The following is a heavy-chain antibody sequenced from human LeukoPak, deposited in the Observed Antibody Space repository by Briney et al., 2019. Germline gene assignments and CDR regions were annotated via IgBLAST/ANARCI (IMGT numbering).Heavy chain of an antibody. CDR2: MHPSGDT. J-gene: IGHJ4*02. D-gene: IGHD4-11*01. CDR1: GDSITDYF. Sequence: PSETLSLTCTVSGDSITDYFWSWIRQPAGKGLQWIGRMHPSGDTDYSPSLKSRVTLSIDTSKNQFSLKLTSVTAADTARYYCARIDSISWYYFDSWGRGILVTVAS. V-gene: IGHV4-4*07. CDR3: ARIDSISWYYFDS.